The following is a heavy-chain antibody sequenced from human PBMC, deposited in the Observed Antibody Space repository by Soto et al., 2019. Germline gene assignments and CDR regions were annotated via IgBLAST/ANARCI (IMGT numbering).Heavy chain of an antibody. Sequence: PRGSLKISCKGSGYSFTSYWIGWVRQMPGKGLEWMGIIYPGDSDTRYSPSFQGQVTISADKSISTAYLQWSSLKASDTAMYYCARPTYYYDSSGYPDAFDIWGQGTMVTVSS. CDR2: IYPGDSDT. J-gene: IGHJ3*02. CDR3: ARPTYYYDSSGYPDAFDI. V-gene: IGHV5-51*01. CDR1: GYSFTSYW. D-gene: IGHD3-22*01.